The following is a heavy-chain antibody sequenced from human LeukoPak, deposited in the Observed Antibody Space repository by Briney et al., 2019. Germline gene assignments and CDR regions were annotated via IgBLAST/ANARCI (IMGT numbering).Heavy chain of an antibody. D-gene: IGHD1-14*01. V-gene: IGHV3-7*01. CDR2: IKEDGSDK. Sequence: GGSLRLSCAASGFTFSSYWMSWVRQAPGEGLEWVANIKEDGSDKYYVDSVRGRFTISRDNAKNSLYLQMNGLRAEDTAVYYCARDDGIRTVDYWGQGTLVTVSS. CDR1: GFTFSSYW. J-gene: IGHJ4*02. CDR3: ARDDGIRTVDY.